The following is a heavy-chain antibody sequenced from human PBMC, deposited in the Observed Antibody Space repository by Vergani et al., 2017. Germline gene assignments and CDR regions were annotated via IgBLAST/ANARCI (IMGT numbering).Heavy chain of an antibody. J-gene: IGHJ5*02. CDR3: ARGNYNGSGTYVDP. Sequence: ELQLVESGGGLVQPGGSLRLSCAASGSTVSGNYMTWVRQAPGKGLEWVSHIYSGDETYNADSVKGRVTISRDTSKNTLHLQINNLRVEDTAVYYCARGNYNGSGTYVDPWGQGTLVTVSS. CDR2: IYSGDET. V-gene: IGHV3-66*02. CDR1: GSTVSGNY. D-gene: IGHD3-10*01.